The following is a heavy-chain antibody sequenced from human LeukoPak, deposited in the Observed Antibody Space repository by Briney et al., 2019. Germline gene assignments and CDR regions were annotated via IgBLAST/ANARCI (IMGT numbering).Heavy chain of an antibody. D-gene: IGHD2-2*02. Sequence: GGSLRLSCAASGFTFSSYWMHWVRQAPGKGLVWVSRINSDGSSTSYADSVKGRFTISRDNSKNTLYLQMNSLRAEDTAVYYCAKSGSGTEVVVPAAIPHYYYYYYMDVWGKGTTVTVSS. CDR2: INSDGSST. V-gene: IGHV3-74*01. J-gene: IGHJ6*03. CDR1: GFTFSSYW. CDR3: AKSGSGTEVVVPAAIPHYYYYYYMDV.